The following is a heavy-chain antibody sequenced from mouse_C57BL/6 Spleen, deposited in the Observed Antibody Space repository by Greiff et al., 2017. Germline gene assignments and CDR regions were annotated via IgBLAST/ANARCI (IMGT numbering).Heavy chain of an antibody. V-gene: IGHV1-42*01. J-gene: IGHJ3*01. CDR3: GSGGYYSKGGFAY. CDR1: GYSFTGYY. CDR2: IIPSTGGT. D-gene: IGHD2-5*01. Sequence: VQLQQSGPELVKPGASVKISCTASGYSFTGYYMNWVKQSPEQSLEWIGEIIPSTGGTTYNQKFKAKATLTVDKSSSTAYMQLKSLTSEDSAVYYCGSGGYYSKGGFAYWGQGTLVTVAA.